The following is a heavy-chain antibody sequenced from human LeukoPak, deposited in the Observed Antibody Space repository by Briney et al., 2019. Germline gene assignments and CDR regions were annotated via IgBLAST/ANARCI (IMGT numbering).Heavy chain of an antibody. D-gene: IGHD2-15*01. CDR3: AREDGYCSGGNCYSYFDY. V-gene: IGHV3-7*01. Sequence: GGSLRLSCAASGFTFNHFWMSWIRQAPGKGLEWVAYIKKTGSETYYVDSVKGRFTITRDNTRNSLFLQMYSLRAEDTAVYFCAREDGYCSGGNCYSYFDYWGQGTLVTVSA. CDR1: GFTFNHFW. CDR2: IKKTGSET. J-gene: IGHJ4*02.